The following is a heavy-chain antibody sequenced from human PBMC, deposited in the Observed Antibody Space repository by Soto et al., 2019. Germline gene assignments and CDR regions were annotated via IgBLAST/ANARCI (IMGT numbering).Heavy chain of an antibody. Sequence: GGSLRLSCSASGFTFTSYALHWVRQAPGKGLEYVSGISNYGGSRYYADSVKGRFTISRDNSKNTLYLQMSSLRAEDTAVYYCVTPLRDTAFSAFDICAQGTMVTVS. D-gene: IGHD3-10*01. V-gene: IGHV3-64D*08. CDR2: ISNYGGSR. CDR3: VTPLRDTAFSAFDI. J-gene: IGHJ3*02. CDR1: GFTFTSYA.